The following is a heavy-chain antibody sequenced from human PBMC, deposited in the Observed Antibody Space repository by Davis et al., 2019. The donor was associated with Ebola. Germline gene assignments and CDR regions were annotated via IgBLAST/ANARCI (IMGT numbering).Heavy chain of an antibody. D-gene: IGHD3-10*01. CDR2: ISYSGGHI. J-gene: IGHJ4*02. CDR3: ARERRWFGELAIDY. V-gene: IGHV3-21*01. Sequence: GESLKISCAASGFTFSSYTMTWVRQAPGKGLEWISSISYSGGHIYYADSMEGRFTISRDNAKNSVYLDMNNLRVGDTAVYYCARERRWFGELAIDYWGQGTLVTVSS. CDR1: GFTFSSYT.